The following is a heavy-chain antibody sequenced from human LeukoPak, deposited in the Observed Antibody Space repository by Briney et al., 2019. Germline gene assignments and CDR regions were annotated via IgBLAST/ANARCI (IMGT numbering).Heavy chain of an antibody. CDR3: ARDSERTTSYYYCGLDV. V-gene: IGHV4-31*03. CDR2: IYYSGST. D-gene: IGHD1-1*01. Sequence: PSETLSLTCSVSGASISSGDFYWTWIRQHPGKGLEWIGYIYYSGSTYYTPSLKSRVTISVDTSKNQFSLKLSSVTAADTAVYYCARDSERTTSYYYCGLDVWGQGTTVTVSS. CDR1: GASISSGDFY. J-gene: IGHJ6*02.